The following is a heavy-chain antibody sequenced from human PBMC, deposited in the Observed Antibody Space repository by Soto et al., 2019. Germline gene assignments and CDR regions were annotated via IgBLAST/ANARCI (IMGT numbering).Heavy chain of an antibody. CDR1: GGTFSSYT. CDR2: IIPILVIA. CDR3: AREEYYYGSGAFFDF. V-gene: IGHV1-69*08. J-gene: IGHJ4*02. Sequence: QVQLVQSGAEVKKPGSSVKVSCKASGGTFSSYTISWVRQAPGQGLEWMGRIIPILVIATNAQKFQGRVTITADKSTSKAYMELSSLRSEDTAVYYCAREEYYYGSGAFFDFWGQGTLVTVSS. D-gene: IGHD3-10*01.